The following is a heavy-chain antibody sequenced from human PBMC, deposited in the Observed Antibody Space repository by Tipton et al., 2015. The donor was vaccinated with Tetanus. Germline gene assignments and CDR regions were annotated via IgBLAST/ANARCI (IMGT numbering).Heavy chain of an antibody. CDR3: ARGDYYGSGTYDV. D-gene: IGHD3-10*01. J-gene: IGHJ6*02. V-gene: IGHV4-34*01. CDR2: INYDGST. CDR1: GFIFSSYT. Sequence: QLVQSGGGLVKPGGSLRLSCAVSGFIFSSYTMNWIRQPPGKGLEWIGEINYDGSTNYSPSLKSRVTLSLDTTKKQVSLKLSSVTAADTAVYYCARGDYYGSGTYDVWGQGTTVTVPS.